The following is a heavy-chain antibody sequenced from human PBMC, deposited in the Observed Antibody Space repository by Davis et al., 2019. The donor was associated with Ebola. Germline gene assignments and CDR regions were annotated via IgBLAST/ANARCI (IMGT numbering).Heavy chain of an antibody. V-gene: IGHV3-23*01. D-gene: IGHD3-10*01. CDR3: AKDLLLWFGEIDP. CDR2: ITSYDGST. J-gene: IGHJ5*02. Sequence: GESLKISCAASGFTFSNYAMSWVRQAPGKGLEWVSGITSYDGSTYYADSVKGRFTISRDNSKNTLYLQMNSLRAEDTAVYYCAKDLLLWFGEIDPWGQGTLVTVSS. CDR1: GFTFSNYA.